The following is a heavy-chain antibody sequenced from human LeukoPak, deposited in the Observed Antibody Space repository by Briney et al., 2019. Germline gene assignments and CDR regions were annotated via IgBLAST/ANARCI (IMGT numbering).Heavy chain of an antibody. CDR1: GGSISSSNW. Sequence: SETLSLTCAVSGGSISSSNWWSWVRQPPGKGLEWIGEISHSGSTNYNPSLKSRVILSVDTSKNQFSLKLISVTVADTAIYYCARGQGATVPQVGKNWFDPWGQGTRVTVSS. D-gene: IGHD1-26*01. CDR2: ISHSGST. CDR3: ARGQGATVPQVGKNWFDP. J-gene: IGHJ5*02. V-gene: IGHV4-4*02.